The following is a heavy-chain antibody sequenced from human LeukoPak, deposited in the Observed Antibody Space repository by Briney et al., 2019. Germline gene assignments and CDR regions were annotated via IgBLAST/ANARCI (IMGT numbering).Heavy chain of an antibody. CDR2: ISSSGSTI. CDR3: ARDGPDLLTGTTFVYDFDY. Sequence: GGSLRLSCAASGFTFSSYEMNWVRQAPGKGLEWVSYISSSGSTIYYADSVKGRFTISRDNAKNSLYLQMNSLRAEDTAVYYCARDGPDLLTGTTFVYDFDYWGQGTLVTVSS. V-gene: IGHV3-48*03. CDR1: GFTFSSYE. D-gene: IGHD1-20*01. J-gene: IGHJ4*02.